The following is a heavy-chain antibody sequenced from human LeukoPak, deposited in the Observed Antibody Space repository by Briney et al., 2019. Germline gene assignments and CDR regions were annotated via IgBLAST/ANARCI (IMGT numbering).Heavy chain of an antibody. D-gene: IGHD6-13*01. V-gene: IGHV1-8*01. CDR1: GYTFTSYD. CDR2: MNPNSGNT. J-gene: IGHJ4*02. CDR3: ATSAAGMMSVDY. Sequence: AAVNVSCKASGYTFTSYDINWVRQATGQGLEWMGWMNPNSGNTGYAEKFQGRVTITADTSTDTAYMELSSLRSEDTAVYYCATSAAGMMSVDYWGQGTLVTVSS.